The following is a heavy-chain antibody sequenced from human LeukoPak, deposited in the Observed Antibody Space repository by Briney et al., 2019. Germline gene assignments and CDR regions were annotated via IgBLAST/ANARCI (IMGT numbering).Heavy chain of an antibody. CDR3: AKSWQMATVVTPFDY. CDR1: GFTFNNYA. Sequence: AGSLRLSCAASGFTFNNYAMSWVRRAPGKGLEWVSGISVSGGTTYYADSVKGRFTISRDNSKNTVSVQMNSLRAEDTAVYYCAKSWQMATVVTPFDYWGQGTLVTVSS. CDR2: ISVSGGTT. D-gene: IGHD4-23*01. J-gene: IGHJ4*02. V-gene: IGHV3-23*01.